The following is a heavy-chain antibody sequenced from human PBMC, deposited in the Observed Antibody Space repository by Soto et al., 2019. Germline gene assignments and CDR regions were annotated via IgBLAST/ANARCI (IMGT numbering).Heavy chain of an antibody. CDR3: AKDRDGYTNQVDY. D-gene: IGHD5-12*01. Sequence: EVHLLESGGGLVQPGGSLRLSCSASGFTFGNDGMSWVRQAPGKGLEWVSAITGRGSYTYYADSVRGRFTISRDNSKNTLSLQMNSLSAEDTAIYYCAKDRDGYTNQVDYWGQGTLVTVSS. CDR1: GFTFGNDG. J-gene: IGHJ4*02. CDR2: ITGRGSYT. V-gene: IGHV3-23*01.